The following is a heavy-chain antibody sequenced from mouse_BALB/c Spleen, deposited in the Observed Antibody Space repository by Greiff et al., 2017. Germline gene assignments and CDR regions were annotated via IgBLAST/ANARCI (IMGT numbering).Heavy chain of an antibody. V-gene: IGHV1-9*01. J-gene: IGHJ4*01. CDR3: ARGDFITTVVYYAMDY. CDR1: GYTFSSYW. CDR2: ILPGSGST. D-gene: IGHD1-1*01. Sequence: QVQLKQSGAELMKPGASVKISCKATGYTFSSYWIEWVKQRPGHGLEWIGEILPGSGSTNYNEKFKGKATFTADTSSNTAYMQLSSLTSEDSAVYYCARGDFITTVVYYAMDYWGQGTSVTVSS.